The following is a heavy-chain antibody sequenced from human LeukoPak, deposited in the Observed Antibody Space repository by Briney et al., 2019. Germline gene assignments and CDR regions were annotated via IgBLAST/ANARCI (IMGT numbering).Heavy chain of an antibody. J-gene: IGHJ4*02. CDR2: ISSTSNYI. D-gene: IGHD3-22*01. V-gene: IGHV3-21*01. CDR3: VRDGDTSGYTN. CDR1: GFTFSSYS. Sequence: GGSLRLSCAASGFTFSSYSMNWVRQAPGKGLEWVSSISSTSNYIYYADSVKGRFTISRDNAKNSLYLQMNSLRAEDTAVYSCVRDGDTSGYTNWGQGTLVTVSS.